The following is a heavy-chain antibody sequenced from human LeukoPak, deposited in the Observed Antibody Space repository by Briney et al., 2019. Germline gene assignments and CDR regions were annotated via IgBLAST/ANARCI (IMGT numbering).Heavy chain of an antibody. D-gene: IGHD4-17*01. CDR3: ARVYGDPTLDY. J-gene: IGHJ4*02. CDR1: GGSISSYY. V-gene: IGHV4-59*12. Sequence: SETLSLTCTVSGGSISSYYWSWIRQPPGKGLEWIGYIYYSGSTYYNPSLKSRVTISVDTSKNQFSLKVSSVTAADTAIYYCARVYGDPTLDYWGQGTLVTVSS. CDR2: IYYSGST.